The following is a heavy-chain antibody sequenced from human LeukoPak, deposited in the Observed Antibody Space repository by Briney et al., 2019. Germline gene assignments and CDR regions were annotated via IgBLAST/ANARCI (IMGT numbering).Heavy chain of an antibody. CDR1: GGSISSGGYS. J-gene: IGHJ3*02. D-gene: IGHD1-26*01. CDR2: IYHSGST. Sequence: PSETLSLTCAVSGGSISSGGYSWSWIRQPPGKGLEWIGYIYHSGSTYYNPSLKSRVTISVDRSKNQFSLKLSSVTAADTAVYYCARVLGQWELRGRAFDIWGQGTMVTVSS. CDR3: ARVLGQWELRGRAFDI. V-gene: IGHV4-30-2*01.